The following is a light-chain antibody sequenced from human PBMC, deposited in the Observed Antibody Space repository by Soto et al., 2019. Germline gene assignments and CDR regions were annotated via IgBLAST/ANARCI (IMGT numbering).Light chain of an antibody. CDR1: SSNIGSYP. CDR2: SDD. CDR3: AACDASMSGPV. V-gene: IGLV1-47*02. J-gene: IGLJ1*01. Sequence: QSVLTQSPSASGTPGQRVTISCYGSSSNIGSYPVYWYQQLPGTAPKLLINSDDHRPSGVPDRFSASKSGTSASLAISGFRSEAEADYYCAACDASMSGPVFGAGTKVTVL.